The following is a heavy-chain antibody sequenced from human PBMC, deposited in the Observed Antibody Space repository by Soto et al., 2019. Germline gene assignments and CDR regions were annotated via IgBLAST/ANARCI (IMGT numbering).Heavy chain of an antibody. CDR3: ARPLNDYGGNSPTLYYFDY. D-gene: IGHD4-17*01. J-gene: IGHJ4*02. Sequence: GESLKISCKGSGYSFTSYWIGWVRQMPGKGLEWMGIIYPGDSDTRYSPSFQGQVTISADKSISTAYLQWSSLKASDTAMYYCARPLNDYGGNSPTLYYFDYWGQGTLVTVSS. V-gene: IGHV5-51*01. CDR1: GYSFTSYW. CDR2: IYPGDSDT.